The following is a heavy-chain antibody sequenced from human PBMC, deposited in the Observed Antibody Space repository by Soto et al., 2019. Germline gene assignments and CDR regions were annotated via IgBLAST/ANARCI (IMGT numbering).Heavy chain of an antibody. D-gene: IGHD3-9*01. V-gene: IGHV3-33*01. CDR2: IGYDGSNK. CDR1: GFTFSSYG. Sequence: QVQLVESGGGVVQPGRSLRLSCAASGFTFSSYGMHWVRQAPGKGLEWVAVIGYDGSNKYYADSVKGRFTISRDNSKNTLYLQMNSLRAEDTAVYYCAREAYDILTGYYEADPFDIWGQGTMVTVSS. J-gene: IGHJ3*02. CDR3: AREAYDILTGYYEADPFDI.